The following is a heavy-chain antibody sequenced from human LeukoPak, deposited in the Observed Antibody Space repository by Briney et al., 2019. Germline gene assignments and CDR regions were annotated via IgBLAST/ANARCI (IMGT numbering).Heavy chain of an antibody. Sequence: ASVKVSCKASGYTFTSYGISWVRQAPGQGLEWMGWISAYNGNTNYAQKLQGRVTMTTDTSTSTAYMELRSLRSDDTAVYYCARDGEGCSSTSCVRCYYYYGMDVWGQGTTVTVSS. V-gene: IGHV1-18*01. CDR2: ISAYNGNT. CDR1: GYTFTSYG. J-gene: IGHJ6*02. D-gene: IGHD2-2*01. CDR3: ARDGEGCSSTSCVRCYYYYGMDV.